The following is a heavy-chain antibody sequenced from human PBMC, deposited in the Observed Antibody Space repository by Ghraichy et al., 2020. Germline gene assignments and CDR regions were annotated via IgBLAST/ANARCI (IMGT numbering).Heavy chain of an antibody. J-gene: IGHJ4*02. V-gene: IGHV3-53*01. CDR2: IYSGGGT. Sequence: GGSLRLSCAASGSTVSSYNMNWVRQAPGKGLEWVSVIYSGGGTYHADSVKGRFTISRDNSKNMVYLQMNSLRVEDTDVYYCAGVRGSYMWGQGTLVTVSS. D-gene: IGHD1-26*01. CDR3: AGVRGSYM. CDR1: GSTVSSYN.